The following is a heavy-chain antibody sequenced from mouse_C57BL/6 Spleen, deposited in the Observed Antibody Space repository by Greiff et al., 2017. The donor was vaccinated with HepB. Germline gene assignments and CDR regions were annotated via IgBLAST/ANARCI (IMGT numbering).Heavy chain of an antibody. J-gene: IGHJ4*01. CDR3: AGSPYYSNYVAMDY. CDR1: GYTFTDYY. D-gene: IGHD2-5*01. CDR2: INPNNGGT. Sequence: VQLQQSGPELVKPGASVKISCKASGYTFTDYYMNWVKQSHGKSLEWIGDINPNNGGTSYNQKFKGKATLTVDKSSSTAYMELRSLTSEDSAVYYCAGSPYYSNYVAMDYWGQGTSVTVSS. V-gene: IGHV1-26*01.